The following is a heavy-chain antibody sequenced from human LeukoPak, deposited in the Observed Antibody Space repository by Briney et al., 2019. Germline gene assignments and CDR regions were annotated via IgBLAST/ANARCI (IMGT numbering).Heavy chain of an antibody. Sequence: GGSLRLSCAASGFTFSSYAMHWVRQAPGKGLECVAVISYDGSNKYYADSVKGRFTISRDNSKNTLYLQMNSLRAEDTAVYYCAREEGIAAFDPWGQGTLVTVSS. V-gene: IGHV3-30*01. CDR3: AREEGIAAFDP. CDR1: GFTFSSYA. J-gene: IGHJ5*02. D-gene: IGHD6-13*01. CDR2: ISYDGSNK.